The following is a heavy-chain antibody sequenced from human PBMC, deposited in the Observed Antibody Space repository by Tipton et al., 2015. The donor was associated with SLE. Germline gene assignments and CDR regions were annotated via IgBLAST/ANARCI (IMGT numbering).Heavy chain of an antibody. D-gene: IGHD3-16*01. CDR1: GFTFSSYS. Sequence: SLRLSCAASGFTFSSYSMNWVRQAPGKGLEWVSSISSSSSYIYYADSVKGRFTISRDNAKNSLYLQMNSLRAEDTAVYYCARVGADTLFDYWGQGTLVTASS. CDR3: ARVGADTLFDY. J-gene: IGHJ4*02. V-gene: IGHV3-21*01. CDR2: ISSSSSYI.